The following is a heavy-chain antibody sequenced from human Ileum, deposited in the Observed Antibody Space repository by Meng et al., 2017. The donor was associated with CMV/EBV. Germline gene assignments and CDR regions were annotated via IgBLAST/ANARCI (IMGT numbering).Heavy chain of an antibody. CDR2: INHSGST. CDR1: GGSFSVYY. D-gene: IGHD3-10*01. J-gene: IGHJ5*02. V-gene: IGHV4-34*01. Sequence: QVPLMQWGSGRLTPSESLPVSGAGYGGSFSVYYWSWIRQPPGKGLEWIGEINHSGSTNYNPSLKSRVTISVDTSKNQFSLKLSSVTAADTAVYYCAREGTKLLGLKRWFDPWGQGTLVTVSS. CDR3: AREGTKLLGLKRWFDP.